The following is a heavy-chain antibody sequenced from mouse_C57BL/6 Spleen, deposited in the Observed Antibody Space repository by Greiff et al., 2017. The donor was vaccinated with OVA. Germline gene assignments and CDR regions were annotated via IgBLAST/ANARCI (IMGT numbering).Heavy chain of an antibody. CDR2: INPYNGGT. D-gene: IGHD1-1*01. CDR1: GYTFTDYY. J-gene: IGHJ3*01. CDR3: ARGVSCTWFAY. V-gene: IGHV1-19*01. Sequence: VQLKQSGPVLVKPGASVKMSCKASGYTFTDYYMNWVKQSHGKSLEWIGVINPYNGGTSYNQQFKGKATLTVDKSSSTAYMELNSLTSEDSAVYYCARGVSCTWFAYWGQGTLVTVSA.